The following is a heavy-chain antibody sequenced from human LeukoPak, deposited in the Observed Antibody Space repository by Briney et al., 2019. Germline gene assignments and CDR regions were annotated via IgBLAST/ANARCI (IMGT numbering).Heavy chain of an antibody. D-gene: IGHD3-22*01. CDR2: IYPGDSDT. J-gene: IGHJ4*02. CDR1: GYSFTSYW. Sequence: GESLKISCKGSGYSFTSYWIGWVRQMPGKGLEWMGIIYPGDSDTRYSPSFQGQVTISADKSISTAYLQWSSLRSEDTAVYYCARVTQDSSGSYWGQGTLVTVSS. CDR3: ARVTQDSSGSY. V-gene: IGHV5-51*01.